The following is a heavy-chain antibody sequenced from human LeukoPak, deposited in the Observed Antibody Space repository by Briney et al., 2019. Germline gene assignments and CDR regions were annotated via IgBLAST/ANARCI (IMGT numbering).Heavy chain of an antibody. CDR2: IFYSGTT. CDR1: GGSISTSSYY. D-gene: IGHD5-18*01. J-gene: IGHJ5*02. Sequence: SETLSLTCTVSGGSISTSSYYWGWVRQPPGKGLGWIGNIFYSGTTYYSPSRKSRVTIPLDTSRKQFSLKLNSVTAAGTAVYYCASQRIQLWLRSSWFDPWGQATLVTVSS. V-gene: IGHV4-39*07. CDR3: ASQRIQLWLRSSWFDP.